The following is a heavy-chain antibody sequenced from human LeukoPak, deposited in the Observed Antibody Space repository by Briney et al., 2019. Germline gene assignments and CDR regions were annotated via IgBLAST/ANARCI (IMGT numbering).Heavy chain of an antibody. J-gene: IGHJ4*02. Sequence: SETLSLTCVVYGGSFSGYFWTWIRQPPGKGLEWIGEIPDSGSTSYNPSLKSRVTMSIDASKSQFSLKVTSVTAADTAIYYCVQGFQGARLHYWGQGTQATVSS. D-gene: IGHD1-26*01. CDR3: VQGFQGARLHY. CDR1: GGSFSGYF. CDR2: IPDSGST. V-gene: IGHV4-34*01.